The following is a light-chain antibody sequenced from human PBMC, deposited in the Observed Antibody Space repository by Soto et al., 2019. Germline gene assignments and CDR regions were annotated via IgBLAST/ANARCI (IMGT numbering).Light chain of an antibody. CDR3: QQYGALPPT. Sequence: EIVLTQFPGALSLSTGERVTLSCRASQTVSNTYLAWYQQKSGQAPKFLIYGASNRATGIPDRLSGSGSVTDFTLTISRLGPEEFAVYYCQQYGALPPTFGGGNKVEIK. CDR1: QTVSNTY. J-gene: IGKJ4*01. V-gene: IGKV3-20*01. CDR2: GAS.